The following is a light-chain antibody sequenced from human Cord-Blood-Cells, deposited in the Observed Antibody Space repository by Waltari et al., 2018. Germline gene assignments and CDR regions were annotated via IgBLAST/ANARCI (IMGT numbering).Light chain of an antibody. Sequence: SYVLTQPPSVSVAPGKTARITCGGNNIGSKSVYWYQQKPGQAPVLVIYYDSDRPSGSPERFSGSNSGNTATLTSSRVEAGDEADDYCQVWDSSSDHVVFGGGTKLTVL. J-gene: IGLJ2*01. CDR1: NIGSKS. V-gene: IGLV3-21*04. CDR3: QVWDSSSDHVV. CDR2: YDS.